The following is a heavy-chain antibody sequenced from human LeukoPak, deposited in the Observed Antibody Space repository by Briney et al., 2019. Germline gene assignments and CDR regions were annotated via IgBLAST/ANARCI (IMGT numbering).Heavy chain of an antibody. D-gene: IGHD2-2*01. CDR3: ARVGCSSTSCYFTYNWFDH. Sequence: SVKVSCKASGGTFSSYAISWVRQAPAQALEWMGGIIPIFGTANYAQKFQGRVTITADESTSTAYMALSSLRSEDTAVYYCARVGCSSTSCYFTYNWFDHWGQGTLVTVSS. CDR2: IIPIFGTA. V-gene: IGHV1-69*01. CDR1: GGTFSSYA. J-gene: IGHJ5*02.